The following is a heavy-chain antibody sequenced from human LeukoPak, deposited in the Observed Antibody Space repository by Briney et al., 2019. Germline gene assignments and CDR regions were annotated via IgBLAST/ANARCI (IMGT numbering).Heavy chain of an antibody. CDR3: AKVPYYYDSSGYPKH. V-gene: IGHV3-30-3*01. J-gene: IGHJ4*02. CDR1: GFTFISYA. Sequence: GGSLRLSWAAPGFTFISYAMHWFRQAPAKGWGWGPVLSYDGSNKYYADSVKGRFTISRDNSKNTLYLQMNSLRAEDTAIYYCAKVPYYYDSSGYPKHWGQGTLVTVSS. D-gene: IGHD3-22*01. CDR2: LSYDGSNK.